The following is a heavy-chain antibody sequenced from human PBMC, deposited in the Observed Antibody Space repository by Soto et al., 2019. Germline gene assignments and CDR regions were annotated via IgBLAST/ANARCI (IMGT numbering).Heavy chain of an antibody. CDR2: INPSGGST. Sequence: QVQLVQSGAEVKKPGASVKVSCKASGYTFTSYYMHWVRQAPGQGLEWMGIINPSGGSTSYAQKFQGRVTMTRDTSTSTVYMELSSLRSEDTAVYYCARGSSYYGSGSYVYPGDYWGQGTLVTVSS. CDR3: ARGSSYYGSGSYVYPGDY. V-gene: IGHV1-46*01. CDR1: GYTFTSYY. D-gene: IGHD3-10*01. J-gene: IGHJ4*02.